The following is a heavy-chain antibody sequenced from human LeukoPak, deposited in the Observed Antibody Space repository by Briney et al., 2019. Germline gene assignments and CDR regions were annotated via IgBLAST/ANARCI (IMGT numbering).Heavy chain of an antibody. CDR3: AKRLGDPRAFDY. J-gene: IGHJ4*02. Sequence: GGSLRLSCAASGLTLSNYAMSWVRQAPGKGLEWVSGISGTSGTINYAAPVKGRFTISRDNSKNTLYLQMNSLRVDDMAVYYCAKRLGDPRAFDYWGQGTLVTVSS. V-gene: IGHV3-23*01. CDR1: GLTLSNYA. CDR2: ISGTSGTI. D-gene: IGHD2-21*02.